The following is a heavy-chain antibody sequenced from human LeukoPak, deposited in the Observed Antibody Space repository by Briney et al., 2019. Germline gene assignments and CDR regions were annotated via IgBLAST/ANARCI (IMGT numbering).Heavy chain of an antibody. CDR2: IIPIFSTA. D-gene: IGHD5-12*01. CDR1: GGTFSSSA. Sequence: ASVKVSCKASGGTFSSSAISWVRQAPGQGLEWMGGIIPIFSTADYAQKFQGRVTITADKSTSTAYMELSSLRCEDTAVFYCARTPLRPAATTPRQLDYWGQGTLVTVSS. V-gene: IGHV1-69*06. J-gene: IGHJ4*02. CDR3: ARTPLRPAATTPRQLDY.